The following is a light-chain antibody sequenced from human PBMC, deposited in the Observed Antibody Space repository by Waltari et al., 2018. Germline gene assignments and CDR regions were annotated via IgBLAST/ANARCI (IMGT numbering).Light chain of an antibody. CDR2: EVT. Sequence: QPALTQPASVSGSPGQSSTIPCTGSSNDIGNSNHVCCYQQHPGKAPRLIISEVTERPSGVSDRFSGSKSGNTASLTISGLQAEDEADYYCLSYTTRISFVFGGGTKLSVL. V-gene: IGLV2-23*02. CDR1: SNDIGNSNH. CDR3: LSYTTRISFV. J-gene: IGLJ2*01.